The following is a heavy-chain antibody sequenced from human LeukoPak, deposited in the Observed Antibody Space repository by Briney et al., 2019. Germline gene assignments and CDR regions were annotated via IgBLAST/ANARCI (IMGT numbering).Heavy chain of an antibody. CDR3: AKVGGSLDY. V-gene: IGHV3-23*01. CDR1: GFTFSSYA. J-gene: IGHJ4*02. Sequence: QPGGSLRLSCAASGFTFSSYAMSWVRQAPGKGLEWVSAISGSGDITYSADSVKGRFTISRDNSKNTLYLQMNSLRAEDTAVYYCAKVGGSLDYWGQGTLVTVSS. D-gene: IGHD3-10*01. CDR2: ISGSGDIT.